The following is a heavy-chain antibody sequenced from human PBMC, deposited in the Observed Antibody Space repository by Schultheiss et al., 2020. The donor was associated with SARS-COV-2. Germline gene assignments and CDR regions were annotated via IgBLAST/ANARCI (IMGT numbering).Heavy chain of an antibody. CDR2: IKQDGSEK. Sequence: GESLKISCAASGFTFSIYWMTWVRQAPGKGLEWVANIKQDGSEKYYVDSVKGRFTISRENAKNSLYLQMNSLRAGDTAVYYCARVRADSSGWYDYWGQGTLVTVSS. D-gene: IGHD6-19*01. J-gene: IGHJ4*02. CDR1: GFTFSIYW. CDR3: ARVRADSSGWYDY. V-gene: IGHV3-7*01.